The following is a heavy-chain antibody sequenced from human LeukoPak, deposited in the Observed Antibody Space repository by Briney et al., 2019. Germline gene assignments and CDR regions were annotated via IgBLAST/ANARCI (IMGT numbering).Heavy chain of an antibody. CDR2: ITADSGTT. CDR1: GFTFSTKS. Sequence: GGSLSLSCAVSGFTFSTKSMNWVRQAPGKGLEWVSYITADSGTTYYADSVKGRFTISRDNAKNSLYLQMNSLRDEDTAVYYCASRDYFDYWGQGTLVTVSS. V-gene: IGHV3-48*02. J-gene: IGHJ4*02. CDR3: ASRDYFDY.